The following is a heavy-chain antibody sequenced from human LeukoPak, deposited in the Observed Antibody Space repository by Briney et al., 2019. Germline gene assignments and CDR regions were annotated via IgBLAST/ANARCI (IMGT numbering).Heavy chain of an antibody. CDR2: IYYSGST. D-gene: IGHD3-22*01. CDR1: GGSISSSSYY. V-gene: IGHV4-61*05. CDR3: ARPPSGSGYSFDY. J-gene: IGHJ4*02. Sequence: SETLSLTCTVSGGSISSSSYYWGWIRQPPGKGLEWIGYIYYSGSTNYNPSLKSRVTISVDTSKNQFSLKLSSVTAADTAVYYCARPPSGSGYSFDYWGQGTLVTVSS.